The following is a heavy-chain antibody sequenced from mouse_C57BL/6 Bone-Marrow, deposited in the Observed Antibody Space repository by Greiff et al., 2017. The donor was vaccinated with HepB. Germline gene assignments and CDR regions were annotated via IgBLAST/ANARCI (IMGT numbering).Heavy chain of an antibody. CDR3: ARTPQLRLRAMDY. CDR1: GFTFTDYY. J-gene: IGHJ4*01. CDR2: VYPYNGGT. Sequence: EVNLVESGPVLVKPGPSVKISCKASGFTFTDYYMHWVKQSHGKSLEWIGLVYPYNGGTSYNQKLKGKATLTVDTSSNTAYMELNSLTSEDSAVYYCARTPQLRLRAMDYWGQGTSVTVSS. V-gene: IGHV1-36*01. D-gene: IGHD3-2*02.